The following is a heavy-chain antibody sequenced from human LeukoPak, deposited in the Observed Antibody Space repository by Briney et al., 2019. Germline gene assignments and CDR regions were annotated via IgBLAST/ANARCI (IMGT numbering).Heavy chain of an antibody. CDR3: ARDPYDSSGYYPLGAFDY. CDR1: GFTFSSYS. CDR2: ISSSSSTV. Sequence: PGGSLRLSCAASGFTFSSYSMNWVRQAPGKGLEWVSYISSSSSTVYYADSVKGRFTISRDNAKNSLYLQMNSLRAEDTAVYYCARDPYDSSGYYPLGAFDYWGQGTLVTVSS. J-gene: IGHJ4*02. V-gene: IGHV3-48*01. D-gene: IGHD3-22*01.